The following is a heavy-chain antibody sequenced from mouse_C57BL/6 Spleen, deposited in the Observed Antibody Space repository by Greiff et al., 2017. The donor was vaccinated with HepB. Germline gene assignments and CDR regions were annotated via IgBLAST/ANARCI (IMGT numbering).Heavy chain of an antibody. CDR2: ISSGSSTI. Sequence: EVQVVESGGGLVKPGGSLKLSCAASGFTFSDYGMHWVRQAPEKGLEWVAYISSGSSTIYYADTVKGRFTISRDNAKNTLFLQMTSLRSEDTAMSYCARGYGNYGAMDYWGQGTSVTVSS. D-gene: IGHD2-1*01. CDR1: GFTFSDYG. V-gene: IGHV5-17*01. CDR3: ARGYGNYGAMDY. J-gene: IGHJ4*01.